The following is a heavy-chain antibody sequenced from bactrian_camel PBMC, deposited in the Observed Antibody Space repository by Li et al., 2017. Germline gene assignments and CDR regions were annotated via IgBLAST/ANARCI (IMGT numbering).Heavy chain of an antibody. D-gene: IGHD1*01. Sequence: HVQLVESGGGSVQAGESLRLSCAASGFTFSSLFMNWVRQAPGKGLEWVSAIGTGGSKYYADPVKGRFTISRDNAKNTLYLQMNELDIGDTAVYYCATDTAIWSDVDRDYGMDYWGKGTQVTVS. CDR2: IGTGGSK. J-gene: IGHJ7*01. V-gene: IGHV3S1*01. CDR1: GFTFSSLF.